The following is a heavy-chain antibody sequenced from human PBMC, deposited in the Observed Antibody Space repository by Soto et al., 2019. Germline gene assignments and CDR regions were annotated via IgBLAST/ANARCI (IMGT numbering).Heavy chain of an antibody. Sequence: QVQLVQSGAEVKKPGASVKVSCKASGYTFTSYGISWVRQAPGQGLEWMGWISAYNGNTNYAQKLQGRVTMTTDTSTSTAYMELRSLRSDDTAVYYCTLGLRYFDWLHNNWFDPWGQGTLVTVSS. V-gene: IGHV1-18*01. CDR2: ISAYNGNT. J-gene: IGHJ5*02. D-gene: IGHD3-9*01. CDR3: TLGLRYFDWLHNNWFDP. CDR1: GYTFTSYG.